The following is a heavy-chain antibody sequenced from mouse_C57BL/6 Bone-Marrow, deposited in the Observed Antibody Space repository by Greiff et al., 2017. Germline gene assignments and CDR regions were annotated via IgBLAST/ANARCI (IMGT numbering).Heavy chain of an antibody. V-gene: IGHV5-12*01. J-gene: IGHJ4*01. CDR2: ISNGGGST. CDR1: GFTFSDYY. CDR3: ASPNYGSSYGYAMDY. Sequence: EVKLVESGGGLVKPGGSLKLSCAASGFTFSDYYMYWVRQTPEKRLEWVAYISNGGGSTYYPDTVKGRFTISRDNAKNTLYLQMSRLKSEDTAMYYCASPNYGSSYGYAMDYWGQGTSVTVSS. D-gene: IGHD1-1*01.